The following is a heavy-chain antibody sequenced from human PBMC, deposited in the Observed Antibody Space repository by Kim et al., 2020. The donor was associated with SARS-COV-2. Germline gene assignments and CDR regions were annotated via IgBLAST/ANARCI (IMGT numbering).Heavy chain of an antibody. D-gene: IGHD3-22*01. CDR2: FDPEDGET. CDR3: ATLDSSGYYKEYYFDY. Sequence: ASVKVSCKVSGYTLTELSMHWVRQAPGKGLEWMGGFDPEDGETIYAQKFQGRVTMTEDTSTDTAYMELSSLRSEDTDVYYCATLDSSGYYKEYYFDYWGQGPLVTVSS. CDR1: GYTLTELS. V-gene: IGHV1-24*01. J-gene: IGHJ4*02.